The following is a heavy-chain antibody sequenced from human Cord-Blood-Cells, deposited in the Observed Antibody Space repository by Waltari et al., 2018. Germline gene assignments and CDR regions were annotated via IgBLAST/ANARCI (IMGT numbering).Heavy chain of an antibody. CDR2: ISWNSGSI. CDR3: AKDGPIFVVVNWFDP. Sequence: GLEWVSGISWNSGSIGYADSVKGRFTISRDNAKNSLYLQMNSLRAEDTALYYCAKDGPIFVVVNWFDPWGQGTLVTVSS. D-gene: IGHD3-3*01. V-gene: IGHV3-9*01. J-gene: IGHJ5*02.